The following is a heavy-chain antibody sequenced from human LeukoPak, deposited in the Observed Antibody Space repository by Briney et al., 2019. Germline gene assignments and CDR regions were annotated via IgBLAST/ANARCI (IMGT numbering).Heavy chain of an antibody. CDR2: INTDGSTT. D-gene: IGHD6-19*01. J-gene: IGHJ4*02. CDR3: ARREGSGWYYFDY. V-gene: IGHV3-74*01. CDR1: GFTFSNSW. Sequence: HPRGSLRLSCAASGFTFSNSWMHWVRQAPGKGLGWISLINTDGSTTIYADSVKGRFTISRDNAKNTLYLQMNSLRPEDTAVYYCARREGSGWYYFDYWGQGTLVTVSS.